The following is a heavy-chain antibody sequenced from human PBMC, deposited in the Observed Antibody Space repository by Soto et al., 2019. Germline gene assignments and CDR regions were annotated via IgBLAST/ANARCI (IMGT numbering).Heavy chain of an antibody. CDR3: ASTGPNCSGGSCYQDY. CDR2: IYYSGST. V-gene: IGHV4-59*12. Sequence: PSETLSLTCTVSGGSISSYYWSWIRQPPGKGLEWIGYIYYSGSTNYNPFLKSRVTISVDTSKNQFSLKLSSVTAADTAVYYCASTGPNCSGGSCYQDYWGQGTLVTVSS. J-gene: IGHJ4*02. D-gene: IGHD2-15*01. CDR1: GGSISSYY.